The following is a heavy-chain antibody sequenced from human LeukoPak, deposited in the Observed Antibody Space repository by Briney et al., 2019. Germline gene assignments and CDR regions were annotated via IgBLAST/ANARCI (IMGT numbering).Heavy chain of an antibody. CDR3: AKAGIVATMNADWFDP. J-gene: IGHJ5*02. V-gene: IGHV1-8*01. CDR2: MNPKSGNT. Sequence: ASVTVSCKASGYTFTSYEINWVRQATGQGLEWMGWMNPKSGNTAYAQKFQGRVTMTRDTSISTAYMELSSLRSEDTAVYYCAKAGIVATMNADWFDPWGQGTLVIVSS. D-gene: IGHD5-12*01. CDR1: GYTFTSYE.